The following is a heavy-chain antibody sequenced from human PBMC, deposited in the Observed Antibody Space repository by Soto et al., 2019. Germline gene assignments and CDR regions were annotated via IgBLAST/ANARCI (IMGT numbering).Heavy chain of an antibody. CDR1: GFTFDDYT. CDR3: AKDITPIRYNWNYAPAPTFDY. Sequence: PGGSLRLSCAASGFTFDDYTMHWVRQAPGKGLEWVSLISWDGGSTYYADSVKGRFTISRDNSKNSLYLQMNSLRTEDTALYYCAKDITPIRYNWNYAPAPTFDYWGQGTLVTVSS. J-gene: IGHJ4*02. V-gene: IGHV3-43*01. CDR2: ISWDGGST. D-gene: IGHD1-7*01.